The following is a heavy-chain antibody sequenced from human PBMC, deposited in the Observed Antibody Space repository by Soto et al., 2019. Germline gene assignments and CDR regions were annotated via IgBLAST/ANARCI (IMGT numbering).Heavy chain of an antibody. CDR3: ARGASDYGDRVDY. CDR1: GFSVSDNY. CDR2: LHSGGGT. V-gene: IGHV3-53*02. D-gene: IGHD4-17*01. J-gene: IGHJ4*02. Sequence: DVQLVETGGGLIQPGGSLRLACTASGFSVSDNYMSWVRQAPAKGLEWVSILHSGGGTFCADSVRGRFTVSRVNSQNTLYLQMNSLRAEDTAVYYCARGASDYGDRVDYWGQGTLVTVSS.